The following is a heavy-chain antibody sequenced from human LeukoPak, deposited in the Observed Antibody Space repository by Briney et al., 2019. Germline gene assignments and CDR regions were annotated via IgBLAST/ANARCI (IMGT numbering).Heavy chain of an antibody. D-gene: IGHD5-18*01. CDR3: AKDIGRGSYGYLVHAFDI. CDR1: GFTFSSYS. CDR2: ISWNSGSI. Sequence: PGGSLRLSCAASGFTFSSYSMNWVRQAPGKGLEWVSGISWNSGSIGYADSVKGRFTISRDNAKNSLYLQMNSLRAEDMALYYCAKDIGRGSYGYLVHAFDIWGQGTMVTVSS. J-gene: IGHJ3*02. V-gene: IGHV3-9*03.